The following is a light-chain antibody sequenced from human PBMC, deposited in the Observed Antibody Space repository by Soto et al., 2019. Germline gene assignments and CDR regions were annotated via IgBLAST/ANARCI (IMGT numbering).Light chain of an antibody. CDR2: GAS. CDR1: QSVSSSY. J-gene: IGKJ5*01. V-gene: IGKV3-20*01. Sequence: EIVLTQSPGTLSLSPWERATLSCRASQSVSSSYLAWYQQKPGQAPRLLIYGASSRATGIPDRSSGSGSGTDFTLTISRLESEDFAVYYCQQYGSLITFGQGTRLEIK. CDR3: QQYGSLIT.